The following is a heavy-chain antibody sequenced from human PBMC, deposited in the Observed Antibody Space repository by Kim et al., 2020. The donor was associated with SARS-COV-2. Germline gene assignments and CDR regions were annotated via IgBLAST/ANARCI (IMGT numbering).Heavy chain of an antibody. V-gene: IGHV3-30*04. J-gene: IGHJ6*02. Sequence: GGSLSLSCAAYGLYFSSSAMDWVRQAPGKGLVGVAVISYDGSNKYYADSVKGRFTLSRDNSKNTLYLQMNSLRAEETAVYYCAREQRIQLWPGYYYGMDVGGQGTKVTVSS. CDR3: AREQRIQLWPGYYYGMDV. CDR1: GLYFSSSA. D-gene: IGHD5-18*01. CDR2: ISYDGSNK.